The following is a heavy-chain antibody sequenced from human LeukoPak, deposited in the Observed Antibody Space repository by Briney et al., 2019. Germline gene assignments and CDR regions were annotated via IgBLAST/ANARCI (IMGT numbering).Heavy chain of an antibody. CDR1: GFTFSSYA. CDR2: ISYDGSNK. Sequence: PGGSLRLSCAASGFTFSSYAMHWVRQAPGKGLEWVAVISYDGSNKYYADSVKGRFTISRDNSKNPLYLQMNSLRAEDTAVYYCARPNELITMVRGIITNWFHPWGQGTLVTVSS. V-gene: IGHV3-30-3*01. CDR3: ARPNELITMVRGIITNWFHP. D-gene: IGHD3-10*01. J-gene: IGHJ5*02.